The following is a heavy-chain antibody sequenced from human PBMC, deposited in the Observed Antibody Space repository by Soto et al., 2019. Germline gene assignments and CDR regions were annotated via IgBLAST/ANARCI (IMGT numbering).Heavy chain of an antibody. D-gene: IGHD3-10*01. CDR3: ARRGSGSYHDY. CDR2: IYYSGST. V-gene: IGHV4-39*01. Sequence: PSETLSLTCTVSGGSISSSSYYWGWIRQPPGKGLEWIGSIYYSGSTYYNPSLKSRVTISVDTSKNQFSLKLSSVTAADTAVYYCARRGSGSYHDYWGQGTLVT. J-gene: IGHJ4*02. CDR1: GGSISSSSYY.